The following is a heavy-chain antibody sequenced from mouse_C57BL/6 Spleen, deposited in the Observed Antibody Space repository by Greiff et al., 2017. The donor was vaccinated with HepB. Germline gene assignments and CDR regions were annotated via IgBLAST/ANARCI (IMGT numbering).Heavy chain of an antibody. J-gene: IGHJ3*01. Sequence: DVQLQESGPGLVKPSQSLSLTCSVTGYSITSGYYWNWIRQFPGNKLEWMGYISYDGSNNYNPSLKNRISITRDTSKNQIFLKLNSVTTEDTATYYCASNWDGFAYWGQGTLVTVSA. CDR1: GYSITSGYY. D-gene: IGHD4-1*02. V-gene: IGHV3-6*01. CDR3: ASNWDGFAY. CDR2: ISYDGSN.